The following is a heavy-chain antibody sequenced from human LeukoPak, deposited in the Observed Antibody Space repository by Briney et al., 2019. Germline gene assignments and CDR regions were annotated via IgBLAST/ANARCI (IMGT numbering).Heavy chain of an antibody. CDR3: ALARGPFRTGNFDY. V-gene: IGHV4-59*01. Sequence: SETLSLTCTVSGGSISSYYWSWLRQPPRKGLEWVGYIYYSGSTNYNPSLKSRVTISVDTSKNQFSLKLSSVTAADTAVYYCALARGPFRTGNFDYWGQGTLVTVSS. J-gene: IGHJ4*02. CDR1: GGSISSYY. CDR2: IYYSGST. D-gene: IGHD7-27*01.